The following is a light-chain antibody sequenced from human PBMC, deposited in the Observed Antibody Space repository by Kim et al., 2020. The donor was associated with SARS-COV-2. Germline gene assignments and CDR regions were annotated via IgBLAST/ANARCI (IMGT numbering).Light chain of an antibody. CDR2: GNS. CDR1: SSQIGAVYD. J-gene: IGLJ2*01. V-gene: IGLV1-40*01. Sequence: QRFTISCCRRSSQIGAVYDVHWYQQLPGIAPKLLIYGNSNRPSGLPDRFSGSKSGTSASLAITGLQAEDEADYYCQSYDSSLSDSVFGGGTQLTVL. CDR3: QSYDSSLSDSV.